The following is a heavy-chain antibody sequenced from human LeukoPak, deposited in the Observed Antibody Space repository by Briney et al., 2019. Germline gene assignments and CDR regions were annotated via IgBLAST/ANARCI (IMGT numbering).Heavy chain of an antibody. Sequence: SETLSLTCAVYGGSFSGYYWSWLRQPPGKGLEWIGEINHSGSTNYNPSLKSRVTISVDTSKSQFSLKLSSVTAADTAVYYCAREGIQDSSGYYLFDYWGQGTLVTVSS. J-gene: IGHJ4*02. CDR1: GGSFSGYY. CDR2: INHSGST. D-gene: IGHD3-22*01. V-gene: IGHV4-34*01. CDR3: AREGIQDSSGYYLFDY.